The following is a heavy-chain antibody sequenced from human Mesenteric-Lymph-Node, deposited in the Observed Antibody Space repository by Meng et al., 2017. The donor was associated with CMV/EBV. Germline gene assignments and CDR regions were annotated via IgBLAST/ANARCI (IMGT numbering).Heavy chain of an antibody. V-gene: IGHV3-30-3*01. CDR1: GFTFSDHA. CDR3: ARVHLYCSSTSCRDAFDI. J-gene: IGHJ3*02. Sequence: GESLKISCAASGFTFSDHAMQWVRQAPGKGLEWVAVTSRDGNTKIYADSVKGRFTISRDNSKNTLFLQMSSLRTEDTAVYYCARVHLYCSSTSCRDAFDIWGQGTMVTVSS. CDR2: TSRDGNTK. D-gene: IGHD2-2*01.